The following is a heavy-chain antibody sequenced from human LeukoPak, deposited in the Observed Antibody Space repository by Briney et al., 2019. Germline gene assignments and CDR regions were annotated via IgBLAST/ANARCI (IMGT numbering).Heavy chain of an antibody. Sequence: ASVKVSCKASGGTFSSYAISWVRQAPGQGLEWMGGIIPIFGTANYAQKFQGRVTITADKSTSTAYMELSSLRAEDTALYYCARDRGYCSGGSCYSGFDYWGQGTLVTVYS. CDR2: IIPIFGTA. CDR1: GGTFSSYA. J-gene: IGHJ4*02. V-gene: IGHV1-69*06. CDR3: ARDRGYCSGGSCYSGFDY. D-gene: IGHD2-15*01.